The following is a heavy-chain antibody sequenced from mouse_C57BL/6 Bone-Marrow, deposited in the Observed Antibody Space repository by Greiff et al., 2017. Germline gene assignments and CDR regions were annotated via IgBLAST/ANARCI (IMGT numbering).Heavy chain of an antibody. Sequence: DVQLQESGPELVKPGASVKMSCKASGYTFTDYNMHWVKQSHGKSLEWIGYINPNNGGASYNQKFKGKATLTVNKSSSTAYMELRSLTSEDSAVYYCARYYGSSYYAMDYWGQGTSVTVSS. CDR1: GYTFTDYN. CDR3: ARYYGSSYYAMDY. D-gene: IGHD1-1*01. CDR2: INPNNGGA. J-gene: IGHJ4*01. V-gene: IGHV1-22*01.